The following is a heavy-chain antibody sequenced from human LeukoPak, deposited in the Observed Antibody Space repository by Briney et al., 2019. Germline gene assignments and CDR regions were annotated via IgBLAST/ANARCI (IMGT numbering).Heavy chain of an antibody. Sequence: QPGGSLRLSCAAFGFTSSTYEMIWVRQAPGKGLEWLSYISSSGSPIYYADSLKGRFTISRDNAKNSLYLQMNSLRAEDTAVYYCARAQGGYSYGYGDYWGQGTLVTVSS. V-gene: IGHV3-48*03. J-gene: IGHJ4*02. CDR1: GFTSSTYE. CDR3: ARAQGGYSYGYGDY. CDR2: ISSSGSPI. D-gene: IGHD5-18*01.